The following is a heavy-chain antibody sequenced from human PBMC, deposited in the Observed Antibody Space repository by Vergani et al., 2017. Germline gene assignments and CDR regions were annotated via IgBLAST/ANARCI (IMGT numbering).Heavy chain of an antibody. Sequence: QVQLVESGGGVVQPGGSLRLSCAASGFIFSQFGIHWVRQAPGKGLEWVAFTRYDGNKNYSRDDVKGRFTISRDNAKNTLSLQMNNLRPDDTAVYYCAKDLGWAGGKTGVAEDWGQGTLVTVSS. J-gene: IGHJ4*02. CDR3: AKDLGWAGGKTGVAED. CDR1: GFIFSQFG. V-gene: IGHV3-30*02. CDR2: TRYDGNKN. D-gene: IGHD3-10*01.